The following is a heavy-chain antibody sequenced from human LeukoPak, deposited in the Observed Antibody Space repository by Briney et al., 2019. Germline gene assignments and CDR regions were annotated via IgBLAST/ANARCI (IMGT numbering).Heavy chain of an antibody. J-gene: IGHJ4*02. Sequence: ASVKVSCKASGYTFTSYGISWVRQAPGQGLEWMGWISAYNGNTNYAQKLQGRVTMTTDTSTSTAYMELRSLRSDDTAVYHCARDLIREHPDPHWGQGTLVTVSS. V-gene: IGHV1-18*01. CDR2: ISAYNGNT. D-gene: IGHD3-9*01. CDR3: ARDLIREHPDPH. CDR1: GYTFTSYG.